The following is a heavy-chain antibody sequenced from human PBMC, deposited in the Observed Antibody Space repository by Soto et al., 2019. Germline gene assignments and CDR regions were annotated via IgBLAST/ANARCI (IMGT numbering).Heavy chain of an antibody. CDR3: AREYSSGWYFDY. CDR2: IFSNDEK. CDR1: GFSLSNARMG. V-gene: IGHV2-26*01. D-gene: IGHD6-19*01. Sequence: QVTLKESGTVLVKPTETLTLTCTVSGFSLSNARMGVSWTRQPPGKALECLAHIFSNDEKSYISSLKSRLTITKDTSKSQVGLTMTNMDPVDTATYSCAREYSSGWYFDYWGQGTLVTVSS. J-gene: IGHJ4*02.